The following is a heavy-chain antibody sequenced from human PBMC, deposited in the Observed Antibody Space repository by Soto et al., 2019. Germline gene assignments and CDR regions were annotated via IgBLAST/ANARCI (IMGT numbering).Heavy chain of an antibody. D-gene: IGHD3-22*01. CDR3: AKSRSGYYDSSGYPFPFDY. CDR2: ISGSGGSI. J-gene: IGHJ4*02. Sequence: EVQLLESGGGLVQPGGSLRLSCAASGFTFSSYAMSWVRQAPGKGLEWVSAISGSGGSIYYADSVKGRVTISRDNSKNTLYLKMNSLRAEDTAVYYCAKSRSGYYDSSGYPFPFDYWGQGTLVTVSS. V-gene: IGHV3-23*01. CDR1: GFTFSSYA.